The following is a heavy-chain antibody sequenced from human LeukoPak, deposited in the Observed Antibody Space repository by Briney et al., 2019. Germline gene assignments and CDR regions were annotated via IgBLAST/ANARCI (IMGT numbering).Heavy chain of an antibody. Sequence: GGSLRLSCAASGFTFSSYAMHWVRQAPGKGLERVAVISYDGSNKYYADSVKGRFTISRDNSKNTLYLQMNSLRAEDTAVYYCARDAPITGTTDYFDYWGQGTLVTVSS. V-gene: IGHV3-30*04. J-gene: IGHJ4*02. CDR3: ARDAPITGTTDYFDY. CDR2: ISYDGSNK. D-gene: IGHD1-20*01. CDR1: GFTFSSYA.